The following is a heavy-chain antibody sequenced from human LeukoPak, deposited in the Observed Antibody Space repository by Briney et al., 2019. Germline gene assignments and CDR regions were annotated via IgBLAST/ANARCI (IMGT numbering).Heavy chain of an antibody. V-gene: IGHV4-38-2*02. CDR2: IYHSGST. J-gene: IGHJ4*02. Sequence: SETLSLTCTVSGYSISSGYYWDWIRQPPGKGLEWIGSIYHSGSTYYNPSLKSRVTISVDTSKNQFSLKLSSVTAADTAVYYCARVMYGSSWYSISARGYFDYWGQGTLVTVSS. D-gene: IGHD6-13*01. CDR3: ARVMYGSSWYSISARGYFDY. CDR1: GYSISSGYY.